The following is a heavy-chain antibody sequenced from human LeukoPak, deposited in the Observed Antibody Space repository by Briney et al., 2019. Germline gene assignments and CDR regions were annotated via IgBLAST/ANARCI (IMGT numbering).Heavy chain of an antibody. J-gene: IGHJ4*02. CDR2: ISLATGAP. Sequence: GAPGKPSCNAAGHTFSNYGISWGPRSPGQGLEWGTWISLATGAPSYAQKFQGRVTLTTDTSTSTAYMELRSLKSDDTAVYYCARDIGLVRGIIMAHWGQGTQVTVSS. D-gene: IGHD3-10*01. CDR3: ARDIGLVRGIIMAH. V-gene: IGHV1-18*01. CDR1: GHTFSNYG.